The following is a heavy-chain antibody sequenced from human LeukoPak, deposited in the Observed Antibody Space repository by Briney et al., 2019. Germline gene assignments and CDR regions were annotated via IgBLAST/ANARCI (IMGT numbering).Heavy chain of an antibody. Sequence: GSLRLSSAASGFTFSFYSINWVRRAPGKGLEWVSFISGSGSTMYYVDSVKGRFTISRDNAKNSLYLQMNSLRAEDTAVYYCARGDETRDTARINDYWGQGTLVTVSS. D-gene: IGHD5-18*01. V-gene: IGHV3-48*04. CDR3: ARGDETRDTARINDY. CDR1: GFTFSFYS. CDR2: ISGSGSTM. J-gene: IGHJ4*02.